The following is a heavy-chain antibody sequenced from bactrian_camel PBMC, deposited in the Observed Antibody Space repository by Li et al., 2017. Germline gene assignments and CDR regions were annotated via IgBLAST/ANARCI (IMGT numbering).Heavy chain of an antibody. D-gene: IGHD4*01. CDR1: EGFGRRYC. CDR3: AASGASCLRAIDFNY. Sequence: HVQLVESGGGSVQAGGALRLSCVSSEGFGRRYCMGWFRQSPGKEREGVASINSGGGRTYYADSVKGRFTVSRDNAKRTLYLQMDNLQPEDTATYYCAASGASCLRAIDFNYWGQGTQVTVS. V-gene: IGHV3S1*01. J-gene: IGHJ4*01. CDR2: INSGGGRT.